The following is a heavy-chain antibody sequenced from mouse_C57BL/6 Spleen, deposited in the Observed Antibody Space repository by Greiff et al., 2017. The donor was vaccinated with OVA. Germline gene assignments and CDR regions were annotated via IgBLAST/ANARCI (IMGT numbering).Heavy chain of an antibody. CDR2: INPSNGGT. CDR3: ARGNYYGSSYWYFDV. Sequence: VQLQQPGTELVKPGASVKLSCKASGYTFTSYWMHWVKQRPGQGLEWIGNINPSNGGTNYNEKFKSKAPLTVDKSSSTAYMQLSSLTSEDSAVYYCARGNYYGSSYWYFDVWGTGTTVTVSS. V-gene: IGHV1-53*01. CDR1: GYTFTSYW. J-gene: IGHJ1*03. D-gene: IGHD1-1*01.